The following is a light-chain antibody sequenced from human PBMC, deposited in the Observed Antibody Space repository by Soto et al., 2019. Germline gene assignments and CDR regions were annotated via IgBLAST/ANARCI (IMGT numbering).Light chain of an antibody. CDR3: PQQYRTPLT. Sequence: DTVTRQYPDALAVPLGARPTINCKSSQSVLYRCNKKNYLAWYQHTPGQPPKVRISCASTRESGVHDRFSGSGSGTDFTLNISSRQAKDVAVYFCPQQYRTPLTFGGGTKV. J-gene: IGKJ4*02. CDR1: QSVLYRCNKKNY. CDR2: CAS. V-gene: IGKV4-1*01.